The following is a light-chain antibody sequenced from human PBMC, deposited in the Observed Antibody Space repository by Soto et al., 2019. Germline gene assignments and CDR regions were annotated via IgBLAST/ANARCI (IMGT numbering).Light chain of an antibody. CDR3: QQYADSPIT. J-gene: IGKJ5*01. CDR1: QRLASNY. CDR2: GVS. Sequence: MELTQAPGTLSLSPGERATLSCRASQRLASNYLAWYQQRPGQAPRLLLYGVSSRATGIPDRFSGSGSGTDFTLAISRVEPEDFAVYFCQQYADSPITFGQGTRLEIK. V-gene: IGKV3-20*01.